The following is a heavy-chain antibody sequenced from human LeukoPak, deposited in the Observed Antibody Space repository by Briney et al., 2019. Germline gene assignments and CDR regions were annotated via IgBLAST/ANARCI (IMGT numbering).Heavy chain of an antibody. J-gene: IGHJ3*02. CDR1: GGSISSYY. Sequence: PSETLSLTCIVSGGSISSYYWSWIRQPPGKGLEWIGDIYYSGSTNYNPSLKSRVTISVDTSKNQFSLKLSSVTAADTAVYYCARGRIVGATPGAFDIWGQGTMVTVSS. D-gene: IGHD1-26*01. V-gene: IGHV4-59*01. CDR2: IYYSGST. CDR3: ARGRIVGATPGAFDI.